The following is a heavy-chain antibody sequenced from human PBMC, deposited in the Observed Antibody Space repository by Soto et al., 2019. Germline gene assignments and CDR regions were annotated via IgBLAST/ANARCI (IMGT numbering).Heavy chain of an antibody. CDR3: AKDRWNYVYYYYGMDV. CDR1: GFTFSSYG. D-gene: IGHD1-7*01. V-gene: IGHV3-30*18. Sequence: GGSLRLSCAASGFTFSSYGMHWVRQAPGKGLEWVAVISYDGSNKYYADSVKGRFTISRDNSKNTLYLQMNSLRAEDTAVYYCAKDRWNYVYYYYGMDVWGQGTTVTVS. J-gene: IGHJ6*02. CDR2: ISYDGSNK.